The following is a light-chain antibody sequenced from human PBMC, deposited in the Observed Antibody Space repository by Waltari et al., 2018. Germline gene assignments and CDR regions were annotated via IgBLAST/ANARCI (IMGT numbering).Light chain of an antibody. CDR3: QQYNNWPLT. V-gene: IGKV3-15*01. CDR2: GAS. Sequence: TVMTQSPATLSVSPGERDTLSCRASQSVNSNLAWYQQRPGQAPRLLIYGASTTATGIPARFTGSGSGTEFTLTISSLQSEDFAVYYCQQYNNWPLTFGGGTEVEIK. J-gene: IGKJ4*01. CDR1: QSVNSN.